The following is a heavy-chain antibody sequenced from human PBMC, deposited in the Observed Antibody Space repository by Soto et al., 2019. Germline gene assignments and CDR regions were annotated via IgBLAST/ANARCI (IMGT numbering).Heavy chain of an antibody. D-gene: IGHD3-3*01. CDR1: GFTFNIAW. CDR2: IKTKSDGGAT. V-gene: IGHV3-15*01. Sequence: GGSLRLSCAASGFTFNIAWMSWVRQTPGKRLEWVGRIKTKSDGGATDYAAPVKGRFTISRDDSKKTLYLQMNSLKAEDTAVYYCTTEGVTDYWGQGTLVTVSS. J-gene: IGHJ4*02. CDR3: TTEGVTDY.